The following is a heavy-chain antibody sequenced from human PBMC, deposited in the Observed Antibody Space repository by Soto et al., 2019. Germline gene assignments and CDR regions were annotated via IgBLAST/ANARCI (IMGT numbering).Heavy chain of an antibody. CDR3: AKDRGRGYDGFDS. J-gene: IGHJ5*01. Sequence: EVQLLESGGGLVQPGGSLRLSCAASGFTFSSYAMSWVRQAPGKGLEWVSAISGSGGSTFYADSVKGRFTISRDTSKKTLFLQVNSLRAEDTAVYFCAKDRGRGYDGFDSWGQGTLVTVSS. V-gene: IGHV3-23*01. CDR1: GFTFSSYA. D-gene: IGHD5-12*01. CDR2: ISGSGGST.